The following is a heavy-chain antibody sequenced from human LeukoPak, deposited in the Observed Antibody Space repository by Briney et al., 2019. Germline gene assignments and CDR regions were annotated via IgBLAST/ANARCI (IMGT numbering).Heavy chain of an antibody. CDR2: VSGSGGST. J-gene: IGHJ4*02. CDR1: GFTFSSYA. D-gene: IGHD6-25*01. V-gene: IGHV3-23*01. CDR3: AKHLRPAATAYYFDY. Sequence: PGGSLRLSCAASGFTFSSYAMSWVRQAPGKGLEWVSAVSGSGGSTYYADSVKGRFTISRDNSKNTLYLQMNSLRAEDTAVYYCAKHLRPAATAYYFDYWGQGTLVTVSS.